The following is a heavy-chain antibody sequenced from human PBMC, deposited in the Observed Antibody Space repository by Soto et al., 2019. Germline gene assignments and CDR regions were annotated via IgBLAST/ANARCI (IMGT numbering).Heavy chain of an antibody. CDR3: ASLINAVFDF. Sequence: SLTCAVSGGSISSGGYSWSWIRQPPGKGLEWIGYIYHSGSTYYNPSLKSRVTISLDRSKNQFSLKLSSVTAADTAVYYCASLINAVFDFWGQGALVTVSS. CDR1: GGSISSGGYS. J-gene: IGHJ4*02. D-gene: IGHD3-10*01. V-gene: IGHV4-30-2*01. CDR2: IYHSGST.